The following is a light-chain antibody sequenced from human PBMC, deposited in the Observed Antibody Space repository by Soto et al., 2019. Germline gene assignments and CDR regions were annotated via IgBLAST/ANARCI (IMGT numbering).Light chain of an antibody. J-gene: IGLJ2*01. CDR1: SSDIGSNP. CDR2: RDN. CDR3: SAWDDNIYGPV. Sequence: QSVLTQPPSASGTPGQRAAISCSGSSSDIGSNPVNWYLHLPGAAPKLIIYRDNQRPSGVPDRFSGSKSGTSASLTISGLQAEDEADYFCSAWDDNIYGPVFGGGTKLTVL. V-gene: IGLV1-44*01.